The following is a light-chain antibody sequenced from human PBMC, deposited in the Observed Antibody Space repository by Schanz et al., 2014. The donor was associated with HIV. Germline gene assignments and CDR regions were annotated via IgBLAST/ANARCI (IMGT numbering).Light chain of an antibody. CDR1: QSILYSSSNKNY. Sequence: DIVMTQSPDSLAVSLGERATINCKSSQSILYSSSNKNYLAWYQQKPGQPPKLLIYWASTRASGVPDRFTGSGSATDFTLTISSLQAEDVAVYYCQQFYGIRGTFGQGTKVEIK. CDR3: QQFYGIRGT. V-gene: IGKV4-1*01. J-gene: IGKJ1*01. CDR2: WAS.